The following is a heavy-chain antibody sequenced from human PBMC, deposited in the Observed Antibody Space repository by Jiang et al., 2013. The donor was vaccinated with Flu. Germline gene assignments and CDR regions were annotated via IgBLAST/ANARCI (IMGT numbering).Heavy chain of an antibody. CDR3: ARDQVTMVRGVISPPDY. CDR2: INPNSGGT. Sequence: SGAEVKKPGASVKVSCKASGYTFTGYYMHWVRQAPGQGLEWMGWINPNSGGTNYAQKFQGRVTMTRDTSISTAYMELSRLRSDDTAVYYCARDQVTMVRGVISPPDYWGQGTLVTVSS. V-gene: IGHV1-2*02. D-gene: IGHD3-10*01. CDR1: GYTFTGYY. J-gene: IGHJ4*02.